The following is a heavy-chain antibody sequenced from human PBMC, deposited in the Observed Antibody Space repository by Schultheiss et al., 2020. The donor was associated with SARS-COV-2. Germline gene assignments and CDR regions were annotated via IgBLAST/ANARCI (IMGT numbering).Heavy chain of an antibody. Sequence: SQTLSLTCAVYGGSFSGYYWSWIRQHPGKGLEWIGYIYYSGSTYYNPSLKSRVTISVDTSKNQFSLKLSSVTAADTAVYYCAGNLQLYYYDSSGYPLDYWGQGTLVTVSS. CDR2: IYYSGST. CDR1: GGSFSGYY. J-gene: IGHJ4*02. CDR3: AGNLQLYYYDSSGYPLDY. D-gene: IGHD3-22*01. V-gene: IGHV4-31*11.